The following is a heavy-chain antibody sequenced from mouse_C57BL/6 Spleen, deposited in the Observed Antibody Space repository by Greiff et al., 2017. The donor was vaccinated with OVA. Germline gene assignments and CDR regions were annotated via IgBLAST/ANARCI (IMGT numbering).Heavy chain of an antibody. CDR3: TGGYSNDYFDY. Sequence: QVQLQQSGAELVRPGASVTLSCKASGYTFTDYEMHWVKQTPVHGLEWIGAIDPETGGTAYNQKFKGKAILTADKSSSTAYMELRSLTSEDSAVYYCTGGYSNDYFDYWGQGTTLTVSS. D-gene: IGHD2-5*01. J-gene: IGHJ2*01. CDR1: GYTFTDYE. CDR2: IDPETGGT. V-gene: IGHV1-15*01.